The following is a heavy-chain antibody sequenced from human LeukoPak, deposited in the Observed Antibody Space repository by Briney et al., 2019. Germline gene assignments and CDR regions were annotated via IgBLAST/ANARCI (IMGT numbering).Heavy chain of an antibody. J-gene: IGHJ4*02. CDR1: GFTFSSYW. V-gene: IGHV3-7*01. Sequence: GGSLRLSCAASGFTFSSYWMSWVRQAPGKGLGWVANIKQDGSEKYCVDSVKGRFTISRDNAKSSLYLQMHSLRAEDTAVYYCARRYVEYSSSWGYWGQGTLVTVSS. D-gene: IGHD6-13*01. CDR3: ARRYVEYSSSWGY. CDR2: IKQDGSEK.